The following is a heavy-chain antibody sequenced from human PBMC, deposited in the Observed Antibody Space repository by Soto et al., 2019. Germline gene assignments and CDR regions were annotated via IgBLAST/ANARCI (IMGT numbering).Heavy chain of an antibody. J-gene: IGHJ4*02. V-gene: IGHV1-8*01. CDR1: GYTFTSYD. CDR2: TNPNSGNT. D-gene: IGHD5-12*01. Sequence: GASVKVSCKASGYTFTSYDINWVRQATGQGLEWMGWTNPNSGNTGYAQKFQGRVTMTRNTSISTAYMELSSLRSEDTAVYYCARVGYSGYVVDYWGQGTLVTVSS. CDR3: ARVGYSGYVVDY.